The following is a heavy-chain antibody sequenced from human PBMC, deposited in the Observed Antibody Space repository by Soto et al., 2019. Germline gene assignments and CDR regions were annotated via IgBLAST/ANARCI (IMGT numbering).Heavy chain of an antibody. CDR3: ARDFPSRDIVVVVAAHDDAFDI. CDR2: ISDDGSST. CDR1: GFTLSSNW. D-gene: IGHD2-15*01. J-gene: IGHJ3*02. V-gene: IGHV3-74*01. Sequence: PGGSLRLSCAASGFTLSSNWMHWVRQAPGKGLVWVSRISDDGSSTNYADSVKGRFTISRDNAKNTLYLQMNSLRAEDTAVYYCARDFPSRDIVVVVAAHDDAFDIWGQGTMVTVSS.